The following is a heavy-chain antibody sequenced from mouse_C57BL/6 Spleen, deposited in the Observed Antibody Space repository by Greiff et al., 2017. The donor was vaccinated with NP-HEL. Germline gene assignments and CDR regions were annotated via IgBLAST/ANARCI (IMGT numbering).Heavy chain of an antibody. D-gene: IGHD2-4*01. J-gene: IGHJ1*03. CDR2: IYPRSGNT. CDR1: GYTFTSYG. CDR3: AREEVYDYDGYFDV. Sequence: VQLQQSGAELARPGASVKLSCKASGYTFTSYGISWVKQRTGQGLEWIGEIYPRSGNTYYNEKFKGKATLTADKSSSTAYMELRSLTSEDSAVYFCAREEVYDYDGYFDVWGTGTTVTVSS. V-gene: IGHV1-81*01.